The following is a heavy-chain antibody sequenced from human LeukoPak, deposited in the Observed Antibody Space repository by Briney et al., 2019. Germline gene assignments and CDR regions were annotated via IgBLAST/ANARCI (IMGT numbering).Heavy chain of an antibody. J-gene: IGHJ3*01. V-gene: IGHV3-21*06. Sequence: GGSLRLSCAASGFTVGSNYMSWVRQAPGKGLEWVAYISFSSSFSYYIDSVEGRFIISRDNAKNSLYLQMNNLRVEDTAVYYCAGPSGYYALDVFDVWGQGTMVAVSS. CDR2: ISFSSSFS. D-gene: IGHD5-12*01. CDR3: AGPSGYYALDVFDV. CDR1: GFTVGSNY.